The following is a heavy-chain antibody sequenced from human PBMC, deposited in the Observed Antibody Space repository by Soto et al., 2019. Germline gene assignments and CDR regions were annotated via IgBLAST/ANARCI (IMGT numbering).Heavy chain of an antibody. CDR1: GYTFTRSG. CDR3: AREGVAPYYYYGMDV. V-gene: IGHV1-18*01. Sequence: QVQLEQSGAEVKKPGASVKVSCKASGYTFTRSGISWVRQAPGQGPEWMGWISSYNGDTNYAQTFQGRVTMTTETATSTAYMELSSLRSDDTAVYYCAREGVAPYYYYGMDVWGQGTPVTVAS. J-gene: IGHJ6*02. CDR2: ISSYNGDT. D-gene: IGHD5-12*01.